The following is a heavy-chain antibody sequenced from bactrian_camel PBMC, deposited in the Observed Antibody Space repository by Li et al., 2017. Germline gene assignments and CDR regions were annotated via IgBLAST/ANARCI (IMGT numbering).Heavy chain of an antibody. D-gene: IGHD2*01. CDR2: VTWTGTT. CDR3: ATFPESGTLMI. CDR1: GFSFGDYA. Sequence: VQLVESGGGSVQAGGSLRLSCAASGFSFGDYAMAWIRQAPGKGLEWVSLVTWTGTTNYADSVKGQFTISRDNAKNTVSLQMNNLNDDDTALYYCATFPESGTLMIWGQGTQVTVS. V-gene: IGHV3-1*01. J-gene: IGHJ4*01.